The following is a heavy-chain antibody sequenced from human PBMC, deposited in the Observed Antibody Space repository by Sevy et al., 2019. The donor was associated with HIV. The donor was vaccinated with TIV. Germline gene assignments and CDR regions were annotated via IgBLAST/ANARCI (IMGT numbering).Heavy chain of an antibody. CDR2: ISSSGTTM. Sequence: GGSLRLSCAASGFTFSDYYMSWIRQAPGKGLGWVSYISSSGTTMYYVDSVKGRFTISRDNAKNSLYLQMISLRAEDTAVYYWARYSGGWFDPWGQGTLVTVSS. CDR3: ARYSGGWFDP. J-gene: IGHJ5*02. D-gene: IGHD4-4*01. V-gene: IGHV3-11*01. CDR1: GFTFSDYY.